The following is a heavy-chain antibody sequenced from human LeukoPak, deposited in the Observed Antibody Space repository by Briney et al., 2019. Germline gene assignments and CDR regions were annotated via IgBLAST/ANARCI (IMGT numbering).Heavy chain of an antibody. CDR2: IYYTGST. D-gene: IGHD2-15*01. V-gene: IGHV4-59*11. CDR3: ARAYCSGGNCYYFDY. J-gene: IGHJ4*02. CDR1: GFTFSDHW. Sequence: GSLRLSCAASGFTFSDHWMTWIRQPPGKGLEWIGSIYYTGSTNYNPSLKSRVTISVDMSKSQFSLKLSSVTAADTAVYYCARAYCSGGNCYYFDYWGQGTLVTVSS.